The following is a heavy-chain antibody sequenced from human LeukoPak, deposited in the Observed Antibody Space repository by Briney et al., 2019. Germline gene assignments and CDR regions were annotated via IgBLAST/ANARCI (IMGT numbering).Heavy chain of an antibody. J-gene: IGHJ4*02. CDR1: GYTFTSYA. CDR3: ARGPYTLYGDYRGEFDY. D-gene: IGHD4-17*01. Sequence: ASVKVSCKASGYTFTSYAMHWVRQAPGQGLQWMGCISTNTGNPTYAQGFTGRFVFSLNTSVSTAYLQISSLKAEDTAVYYCARGPYTLYGDYRGEFDYWGQGTLVTVSS. V-gene: IGHV7-4-1*02. CDR2: ISTNTGNP.